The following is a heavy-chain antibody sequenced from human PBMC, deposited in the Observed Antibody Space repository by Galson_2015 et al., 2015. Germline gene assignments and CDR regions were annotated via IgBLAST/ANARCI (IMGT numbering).Heavy chain of an antibody. CDR1: GFSLSTSGVG. J-gene: IGHJ4*02. CDR3: ARTIVVVITTYFDY. V-gene: IGHV2-5*02. Sequence: PALVKPTQTLTPPCTFSGFSLSTSGVGVGWIRQPPGKALEWLALIYWDDDKRYSPSLKSRLTITKDTSKNQVVLTMTNMDPVDTATYYCARTIVVVITTYFDYWGQGTLVTVSS. CDR2: IYWDDDK. D-gene: IGHD3-22*01.